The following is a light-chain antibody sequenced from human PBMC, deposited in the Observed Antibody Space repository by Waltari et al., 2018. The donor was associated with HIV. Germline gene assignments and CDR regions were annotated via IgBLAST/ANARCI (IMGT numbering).Light chain of an antibody. V-gene: IGLV3-25*03. CDR2: KDS. Sequence: SYVLTQPPSVSVSPGQLARFTCSGDALAKQYTYWYQQKPGPAPGLVIFKDSERPSGIPKRFSGTNAGKTDTLTIGGVQAEDEADYYCQSAESSATSPFGGGTKLTVL. CDR3: QSAESSATSP. CDR1: ALAKQY. J-gene: IGLJ2*01.